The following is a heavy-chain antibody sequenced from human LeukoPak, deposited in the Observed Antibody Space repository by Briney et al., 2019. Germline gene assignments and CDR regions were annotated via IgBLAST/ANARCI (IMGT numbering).Heavy chain of an antibody. D-gene: IGHD2-21*01. CDR2: IRYDGSNK. Sequence: GGSLRLSCAASGFTFSSYGMHWVRQAPGKGLEWVAFIRYDGSNKYYADSVKGRFTISRDNSKNTLYLQMNSLRAEDTAVYYCAKGPLNCGGDCYPSYIWFDPWGQGTLVTVSS. J-gene: IGHJ5*02. V-gene: IGHV3-30*02. CDR3: AKGPLNCGGDCYPSYIWFDP. CDR1: GFTFSSYG.